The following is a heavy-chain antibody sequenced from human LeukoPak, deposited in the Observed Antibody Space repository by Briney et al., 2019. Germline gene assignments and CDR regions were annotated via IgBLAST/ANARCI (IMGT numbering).Heavy chain of an antibody. V-gene: IGHV1-18*04. CDR1: GYTFTSYG. CDR2: ISAYNGIT. J-gene: IGHJ4*02. Sequence: ATVKVSCKASGYTFTSYGISWVRQAPGQGLEWMGWISAYNGITNYAQNLQGGVTMTTDKSTRTAYMELRSLRSDDTAVYSCARSALIAVAGKDDYWGQGTLVTVSS. CDR3: ARSALIAVAGKDDY. D-gene: IGHD6-19*01.